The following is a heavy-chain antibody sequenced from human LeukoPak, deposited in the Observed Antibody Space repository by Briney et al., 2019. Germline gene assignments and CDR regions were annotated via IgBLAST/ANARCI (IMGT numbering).Heavy chain of an antibody. CDR2: INPNSGGT. V-gene: IGHV1-2*02. D-gene: IGHD3-10*01. Sequence: ASVEVSCKASGYTSTGYYMHWVRQAPGQGLEWMGWINPNSGGTNYAQKFQGRVTMTRDTSISTAYMELSRLRSDDTAVYYCARLGFGELLGTFADYWGQGTLVTVSS. CDR1: GYTSTGYY. J-gene: IGHJ4*02. CDR3: ARLGFGELLGTFADY.